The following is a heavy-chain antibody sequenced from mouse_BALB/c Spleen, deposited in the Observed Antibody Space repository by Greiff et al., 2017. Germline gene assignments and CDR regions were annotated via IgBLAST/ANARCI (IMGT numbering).Heavy chain of an antibody. D-gene: IGHD1-1*01. CDR1: GFAFSSYD. Sequence: EVKLVESGGGLVKPGGSLKLSCAASGFAFSSYDMSWVRQTPEKRLEWVAYISSGGGSTYYPDTVKGRFTISRDNAKNTLYLQMSSLKSEDTAMYYCARHRGYYYGSSYDYAMDYWGQGTSVTVSS. J-gene: IGHJ4*01. V-gene: IGHV5-12-1*01. CDR2: ISSGGGST. CDR3: ARHRGYYYGSSYDYAMDY.